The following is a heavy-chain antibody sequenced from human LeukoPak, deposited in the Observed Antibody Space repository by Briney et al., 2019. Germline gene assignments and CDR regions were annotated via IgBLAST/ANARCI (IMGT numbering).Heavy chain of an antibody. J-gene: IGHJ4*02. Sequence: ASVKVSCKASGYTFTSYGISWVRQAPGQGLEGMGWIGAYNGNANDAQKLQGRVTMTTDTSTSTPSLELRSLRSDDTAVYYCARDYHVIHRYSSGYPDYWRQGPLVTVSS. D-gene: IGHD3-22*01. CDR1: GYTFTSYG. CDR2: IGAYNGNA. CDR3: ARDYHVIHRYSSGYPDY. V-gene: IGHV1-18*01.